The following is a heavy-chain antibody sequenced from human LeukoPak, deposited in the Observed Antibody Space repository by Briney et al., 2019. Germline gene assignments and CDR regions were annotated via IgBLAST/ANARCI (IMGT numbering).Heavy chain of an antibody. Sequence: GGSLRLSCAASGFTFSSYGMHWVRQAPGKGLEWVAVIWYDGTNTYYADSVKGRFTISRDNSKNTLYLQMNSLRAEDTVVYYCARDFCSGGRCYPDAFDIWGQGTMVTVSS. CDR1: GFTFSSYG. CDR3: ARDFCSGGRCYPDAFDI. V-gene: IGHV3-33*01. CDR2: IWYDGTNT. D-gene: IGHD2-15*01. J-gene: IGHJ3*02.